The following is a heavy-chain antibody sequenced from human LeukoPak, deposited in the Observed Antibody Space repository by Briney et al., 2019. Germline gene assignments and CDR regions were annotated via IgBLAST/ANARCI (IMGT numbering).Heavy chain of an antibody. Sequence: PGGSLRLSCSASGFTFSSYAMHWVRQAPGKGLEYVSGISSIGGSTYFADSVKGRLSISRDNSKNTLYLQMSSLRAEDTAVYYCAKDLHYYGSGFDPWGQGTLVTVSS. V-gene: IGHV3-64D*06. CDR1: GFTFSSYA. J-gene: IGHJ5*02. CDR3: AKDLHYYGSGFDP. CDR2: ISSIGGST. D-gene: IGHD3-10*01.